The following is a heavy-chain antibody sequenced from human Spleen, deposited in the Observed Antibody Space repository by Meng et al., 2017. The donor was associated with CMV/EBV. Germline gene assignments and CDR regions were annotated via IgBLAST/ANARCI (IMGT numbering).Heavy chain of an antibody. J-gene: IGHJ5*02. CDR3: ARGEYCTSSSCYWDL. V-gene: IGHV1-2*02. Sequence: SVKVSCKTSGYTFTGYYMHWVRQAPGQGLEWLGWINPDGGGTSYVQKFQGRVTMTRDTSTSTAYMELRRLRSDETAVYYCARGEYCTSSSCYWDLWGQGTLVTVSS. CDR2: INPDGGGT. CDR1: GYTFTGYY. D-gene: IGHD2/OR15-2a*01.